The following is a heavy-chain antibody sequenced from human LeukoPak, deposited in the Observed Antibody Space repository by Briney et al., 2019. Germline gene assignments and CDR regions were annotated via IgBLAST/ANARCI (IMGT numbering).Heavy chain of an antibody. CDR1: GYTFTGYY. Sequence: ASVKVSCKASGYTFTGYYMHWVRQAPGQGLEWMGWINPNSGGTNYAQKFQGRVTMTRDTSISTAYMELSRLRSDDTAVYYCARVGGSYYAGPSDYWGQGTLVTVSS. J-gene: IGHJ4*02. CDR2: INPNSGGT. CDR3: ARVGGSYYAGPSDY. D-gene: IGHD1-26*01. V-gene: IGHV1-2*02.